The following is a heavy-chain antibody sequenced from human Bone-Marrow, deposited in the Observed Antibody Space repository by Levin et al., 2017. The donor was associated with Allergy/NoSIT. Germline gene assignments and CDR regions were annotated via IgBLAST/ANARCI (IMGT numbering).Heavy chain of an antibody. V-gene: IGHV4-59*01. CDR3: ARGGLRLRVDAFDI. CDR2: IYYSGST. CDR1: GGSISSYY. D-gene: IGHD3-3*01. Sequence: TGGSLRLSCTVSGGSISSYYWSWIRQPPGKGLEWIGYIYYSGSTNYNPSLKSRVTISVDTSKNQFSLKLSSVTAADTAVYYCARGGLRLRVDAFDIWGQGTMVTVSS. J-gene: IGHJ3*02.